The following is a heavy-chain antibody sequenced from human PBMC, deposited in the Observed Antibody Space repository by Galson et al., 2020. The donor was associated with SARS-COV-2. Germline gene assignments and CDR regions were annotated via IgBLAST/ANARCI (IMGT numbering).Heavy chain of an antibody. CDR1: GFTFGDYA. CDR2: IRSKAYGGTT. CDR3: TRDKGDYYPYYDDGMDV. V-gene: IGHV3-49*03. J-gene: IGHJ6*01. D-gene: IGHD3-22*01. Sequence: GGSLRLSCTASGFTFGDYAMSWFRQAPGKGLEWVGLIRSKAYGGTTEYAASVKGRFTIPRDDSSSIVYLQMNSLNTEDTGVYYCTRDKGDYYPYYDDGMDVWGQGTTVTVSS.